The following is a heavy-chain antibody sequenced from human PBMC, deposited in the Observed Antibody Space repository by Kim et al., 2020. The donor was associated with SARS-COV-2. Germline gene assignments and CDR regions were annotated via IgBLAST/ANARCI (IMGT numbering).Heavy chain of an antibody. D-gene: IGHD2-15*01. CDR1: GFTFSSYS. J-gene: IGHJ4*03. CDR3: ARVLPCDGVSCYSDY. CDR2: ISSRSDYI. Sequence: GGSLRLSCAASGFTFSSYSMNWVRQAPGEGLEWLSSISSRSDYIYYADSVKGRFTISRDNAKNSLYLQMNSLRAEDTAVYYCARVLPCDGVSCYSDYWG. V-gene: IGHV3-21*01.